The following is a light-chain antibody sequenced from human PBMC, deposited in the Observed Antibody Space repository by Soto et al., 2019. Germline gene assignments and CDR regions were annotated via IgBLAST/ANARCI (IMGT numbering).Light chain of an antibody. Sequence: EVVLTQSPDTLSLPPGXRATLSCRASQSISSYLAWYQQKPGQAPRLLIYDASSRATGIPARFSGSGSGTDFTLTISSLEPEDFAVYYCQQLTDWPPQWTFGQGTKGDIK. CDR2: DAS. J-gene: IGKJ1*01. CDR3: QQLTDWPPQWT. CDR1: QSISSY. V-gene: IGKV3-11*01.